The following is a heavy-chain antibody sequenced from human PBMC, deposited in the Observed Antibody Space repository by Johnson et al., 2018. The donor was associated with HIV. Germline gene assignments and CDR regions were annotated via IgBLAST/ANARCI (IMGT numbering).Heavy chain of an antibody. CDR3: ARDPPGRAFDV. V-gene: IGHV3-64*01. Sequence: VQLVESGGGLVQPGGSLRLSCAASGFTFSSYAMHWVRQAPGKGLEYVSAISSNGGSTYYANSVKGRFTISRDNSNNTLYLQMGSLRAEDMAVYYCARDPPGRAFDVWGLGTTVTVSS. CDR2: ISSNGGST. J-gene: IGHJ3*01. CDR1: GFTFSSYA.